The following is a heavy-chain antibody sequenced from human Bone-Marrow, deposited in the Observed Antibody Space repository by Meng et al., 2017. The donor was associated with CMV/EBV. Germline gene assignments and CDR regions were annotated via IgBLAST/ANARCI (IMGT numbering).Heavy chain of an antibody. D-gene: IGHD6-6*01. Sequence: GESLKISCAASGFTFSSYAMHWVRQAPGKGLELVAVISYDGSNKYYAASVKGRFTISRDNSKNTLYLQMNSLRAEDTAGYYCARSEGYSSSSRPGQPARPGVQIDYWGQGTLVTVSS. V-gene: IGHV3-30-3*01. CDR3: ARSEGYSSSSRPGQPARPGVQIDY. CDR2: ISYDGSNK. CDR1: GFTFSSYA. J-gene: IGHJ4*02.